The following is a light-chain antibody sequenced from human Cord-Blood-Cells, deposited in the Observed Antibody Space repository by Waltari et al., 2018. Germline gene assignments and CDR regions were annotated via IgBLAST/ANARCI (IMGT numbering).Light chain of an antibody. CDR2: AAS. CDR3: HQRYSTPPT. CDR1: QSISSY. Sequence: DIQMTQSPSSLSASLGDRVAITCRASQSISSYFNWYQQKPAKDPKLLIYAASRWKSGVTSKMSSSGSWTKFTIPTSSLQDQEFVTVYCHQRYSTPPTFGQGTKLEIK. V-gene: IGKV1-39*01. J-gene: IGKJ1*01.